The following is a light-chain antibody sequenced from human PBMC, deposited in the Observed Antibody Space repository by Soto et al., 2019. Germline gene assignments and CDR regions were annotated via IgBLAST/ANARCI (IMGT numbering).Light chain of an antibody. J-gene: IGLJ2*01. CDR3: TVWDDSLRGRL. CDR2: RNN. CDR1: SSNIEINY. V-gene: IGLV1-47*01. Sequence: QSVLTQPPSASGAPGQGITISCSGGSSNIEINYVYWYQQLPGTAPRLLIYRNNQRPSGVPDRFSGSKSGTSAPLAISALRSEDEADYYCTVWDDSLRGRLFGGGTKLTVL.